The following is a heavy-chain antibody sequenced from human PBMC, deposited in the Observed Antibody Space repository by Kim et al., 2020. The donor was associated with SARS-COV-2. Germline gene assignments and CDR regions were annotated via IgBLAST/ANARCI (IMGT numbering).Heavy chain of an antibody. J-gene: IGHJ4*02. V-gene: IGHV1-46*01. CDR3: ARDYTVAYFDY. D-gene: IGHD4-17*01. CDR2: T. Sequence: TSYAKKFQGRVTMTRDTSTSTVYMELSSMRSEDTAVYYCARDYTVAYFDYWGQGTLVTVSS.